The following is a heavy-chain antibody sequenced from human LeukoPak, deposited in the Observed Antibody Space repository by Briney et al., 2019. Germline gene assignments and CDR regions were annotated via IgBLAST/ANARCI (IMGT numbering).Heavy chain of an antibody. Sequence: PGGSLRLSCAASGFAFSSYGMHWVRQAPGKGLEWVAVISYDGSNKYYADSVKGRFTISRDNSKNTLYLQMNSLRAEDTAVYYCATIGPSTVDYWGQGTLVTVSS. J-gene: IGHJ4*02. D-gene: IGHD3/OR15-3a*01. V-gene: IGHV3-30*03. CDR1: GFAFSSYG. CDR3: ATIGPSTVDY. CDR2: ISYDGSNK.